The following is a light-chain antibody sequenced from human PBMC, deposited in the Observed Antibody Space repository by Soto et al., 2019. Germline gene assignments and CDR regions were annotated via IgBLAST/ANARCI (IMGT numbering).Light chain of an antibody. J-gene: IGKJ5*01. V-gene: IGKV3-20*01. Sequence: EIVLTQSPGTLSLSPGERATLSCRASQSVSSSYLAWYQQKPGQAPRLLIYGASSRATGIPDRFSGSGSGTHFTLTISRLEPEDFAVDYCRQYDSSPITFGQGTRLEIK. CDR2: GAS. CDR1: QSVSSSY. CDR3: RQYDSSPIT.